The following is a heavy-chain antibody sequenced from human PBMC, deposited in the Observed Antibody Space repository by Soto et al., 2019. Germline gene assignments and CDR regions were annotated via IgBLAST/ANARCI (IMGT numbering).Heavy chain of an antibody. CDR1: GGSISSGGYY. J-gene: IGHJ4*02. CDR3: ARVLAAAGSYYFDY. V-gene: IGHV4-31*03. CDR2: IYYSGST. Sequence: SETLSLTCTVSGGSISSGGYYWSWIRQHPGKGLEWIGYIYYSGSTYYNPSLKSRVTISVDTSKNQFSLKLSSVTAADTAVYYCARVLAAAGSYYFDYWGQGTLVTVSS. D-gene: IGHD6-13*01.